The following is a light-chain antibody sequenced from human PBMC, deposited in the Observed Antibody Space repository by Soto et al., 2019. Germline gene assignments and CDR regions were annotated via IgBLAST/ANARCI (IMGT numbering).Light chain of an antibody. CDR2: GAS. J-gene: IGKJ5*01. Sequence: EVVLTQSPGTLSLSPGERATLSCRASQSISSSYLAWYQQKPGQAPRLLIYGASSRATGIPDRFSGSGSRTDFTLTISRLEPEDFAVYYCQQYGRSPQTCGQGTRLEIK. V-gene: IGKV3-20*01. CDR3: QQYGRSPQT. CDR1: QSISSSY.